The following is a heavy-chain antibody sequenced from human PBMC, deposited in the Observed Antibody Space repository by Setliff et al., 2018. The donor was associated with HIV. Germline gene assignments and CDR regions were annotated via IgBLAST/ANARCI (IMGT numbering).Heavy chain of an antibody. CDR1: RYTFTSSD. CDR2: MNPNSGNT. J-gene: IGHJ6*03. V-gene: IGHV1-8*02. Sequence: WASVKVSCKASRYTFTSSDINWVRQAPGQGLEWMGWMNPNSGNTGYAQKFQGRVTLTRHTSISTAYMELNSLRSEDTAVYYCARGAWYTSGWYSSRYMDVWGKGTTVTVSS. CDR3: ARGAWYTSGWYSSRYMDV. D-gene: IGHD6-19*01.